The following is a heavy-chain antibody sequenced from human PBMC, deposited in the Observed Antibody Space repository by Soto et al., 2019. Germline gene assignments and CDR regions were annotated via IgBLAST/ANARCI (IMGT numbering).Heavy chain of an antibody. J-gene: IGHJ4*02. CDR1: GFTFRNYA. CDR2: ISGSGGTT. V-gene: IGHV3-23*01. Sequence: EVQLLESGGGLVQPGGSLRLSCAASGFTFRNYAMSWARQAPGKGLGWVSAISGSGGTTHYADSVKGRFTISRDNSKNTLYLQMNSLRVEDTAVYYCAKDRSSTSCYAFAYWGQGSLVTVSS. D-gene: IGHD2-2*01. CDR3: AKDRSSTSCYAFAY.